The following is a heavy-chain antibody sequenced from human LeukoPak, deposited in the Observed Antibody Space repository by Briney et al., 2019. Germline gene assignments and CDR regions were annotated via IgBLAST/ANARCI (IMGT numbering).Heavy chain of an antibody. V-gene: IGHV3-53*01. Sequence: GGSLRLSCVASGFSVSNNYMSWVRQAPGKGLEWVSVVYSGGGTYYADSVKGRFTISRDISKNTLYLQMNSLRVEDTAVYYCARGVGQDAFDIWGQGTMVTVS. J-gene: IGHJ3*02. D-gene: IGHD1-26*01. CDR3: ARGVGQDAFDI. CDR2: VYSGGGT. CDR1: GFSVSNNY.